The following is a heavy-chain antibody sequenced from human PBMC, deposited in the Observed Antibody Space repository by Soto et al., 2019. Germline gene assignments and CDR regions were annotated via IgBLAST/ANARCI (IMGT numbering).Heavy chain of an antibody. D-gene: IGHD3-10*01. J-gene: IGHJ6*02. V-gene: IGHV3-48*02. CDR2: ISSSSSTI. CDR3: ARAHSGSYYPHYYYGMDV. Sequence: GGSLRLSCAASGFTFSSYSMNWVRQAPGKGLEWVSYISSSSSTIYYADSVKGRFTISRDNAKNSLYLQMNSLRDEDTAVYYCARAHSGSYYPHYYYGMDVWGQGTTVTVSS. CDR1: GFTFSSYS.